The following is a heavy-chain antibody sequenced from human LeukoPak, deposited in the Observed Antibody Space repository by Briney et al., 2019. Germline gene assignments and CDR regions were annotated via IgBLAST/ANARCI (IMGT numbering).Heavy chain of an antibody. V-gene: IGHV3-53*01. CDR3: ARGGRGSAAVVAPRSFDI. Sequence: PGGSLRLSCAASGFTFSSYAMSWVRQAPGKGLEWVSVIYTGGNSYYAGSVQGRFIISRDISKNTLYLQMNSLRAEDSALYYCARGGRGSAAVVAPRSFDIWGQGTMVTVSS. CDR1: GFTFSSYA. D-gene: IGHD3-22*01. CDR2: IYTGGNS. J-gene: IGHJ3*02.